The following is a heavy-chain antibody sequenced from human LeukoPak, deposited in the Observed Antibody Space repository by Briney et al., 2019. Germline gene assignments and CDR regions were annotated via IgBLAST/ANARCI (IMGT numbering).Heavy chain of an antibody. Sequence: PGGSLRLSCAASGFTFSSYAMHWVRQAPGKGLEWVAVISYDGSNKYYADSVKGRFTISRDNSKNTLYLQMNSLRAEDTAVYYCARDARPQVDYWGQGTLVTVSS. CDR2: ISYDGSNK. V-gene: IGHV3-30*04. CDR1: GFTFSSYA. J-gene: IGHJ4*02. CDR3: ARDARPQVDY.